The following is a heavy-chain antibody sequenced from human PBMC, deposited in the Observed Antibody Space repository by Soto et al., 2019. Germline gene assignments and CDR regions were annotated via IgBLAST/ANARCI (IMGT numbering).Heavy chain of an antibody. D-gene: IGHD4-17*01. Sequence: GGSLRLSCAASGFTFSSYGMHWVRQAPGKGLEWVAVIWYDGSNKYYADSVKGRFTISRDNSKNTLYLQMNSLRAEDTAVYYCARAGPTTVTTAGCMDVWGQGTTVTVSS. CDR1: GFTFSSYG. CDR3: ARAGPTTVTTAGCMDV. CDR2: IWYDGSNK. V-gene: IGHV3-33*01. J-gene: IGHJ6*02.